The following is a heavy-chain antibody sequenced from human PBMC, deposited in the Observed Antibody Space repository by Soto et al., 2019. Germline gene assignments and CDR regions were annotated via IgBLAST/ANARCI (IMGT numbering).Heavy chain of an antibody. Sequence: GGSLRLSCAASGFTFSSYSMNWVRQAPGKGLEWVSSISSSSSYIYYADSVKGRFTISRDNAKNSLYLQMNSLRAEDTAVYYCAREGTGGYYDFWRGQNWFDPWGQGTLVTVSS. D-gene: IGHD3-3*01. J-gene: IGHJ5*02. CDR3: AREGTGGYYDFWRGQNWFDP. CDR2: ISSSSSYI. CDR1: GFTFSSYS. V-gene: IGHV3-21*01.